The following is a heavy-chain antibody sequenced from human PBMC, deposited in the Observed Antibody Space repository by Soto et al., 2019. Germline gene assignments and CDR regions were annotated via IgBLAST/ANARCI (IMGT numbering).Heavy chain of an antibody. Sequence: HPVGSLRLSCAASGFTFSSYAMSWVRQAPGKGLEWVSAISGSGGSTYYADSVKGRFTISRDNSKNTLYLQMNSLRAEDTAVYYCSADTIAVAGKGPDYWGQGTLVTVSS. CDR3: SADTIAVAGKGPDY. CDR1: GFTFSSYA. D-gene: IGHD6-19*01. V-gene: IGHV3-23*01. CDR2: ISGSGGST. J-gene: IGHJ4*02.